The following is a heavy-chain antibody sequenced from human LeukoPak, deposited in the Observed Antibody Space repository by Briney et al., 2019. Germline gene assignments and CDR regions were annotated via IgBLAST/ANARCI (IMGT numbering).Heavy chain of an antibody. Sequence: GGSLRLSCAASGFTFRKFDMHWVRQATGKGLEWVSGISWSGDTFYQDSVKGRFTISRENGENSLFLQLNSLRTGDTAVYYCVRALYNSGQFDPWGQGTLVTVSS. J-gene: IGHJ5*02. CDR2: ISWSGDT. D-gene: IGHD5-12*01. CDR1: GFTFRKFD. V-gene: IGHV3-13*04. CDR3: VRALYNSGQFDP.